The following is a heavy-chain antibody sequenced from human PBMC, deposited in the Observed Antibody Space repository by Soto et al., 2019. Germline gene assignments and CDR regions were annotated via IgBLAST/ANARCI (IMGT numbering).Heavy chain of an antibody. CDR2: VVGSGGST. J-gene: IGHJ4*02. CDR1: GFTFSSYA. D-gene: IGHD3-16*01. CDR3: AKGDERGGFDY. V-gene: IGHV3-23*01. Sequence: GGSLRLSCAASGFTFSSYAMSWVRQAPGKGLEWVSGVVGSGGSTYYADSVRGRFTISRDNSKKTLYLQMNSLRAEETAVYYCAKGDERGGFDYWGQGTVVTVSS.